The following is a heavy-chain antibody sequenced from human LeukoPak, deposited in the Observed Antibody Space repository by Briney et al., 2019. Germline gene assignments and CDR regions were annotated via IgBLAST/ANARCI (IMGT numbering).Heavy chain of an antibody. J-gene: IGHJ4*02. Sequence: GGSLRLSCAASGFTFNNYAMSWVRQAPGKGLEWVSSISGSGGSTYYADSVKGRFTISRDNSNNTLYLQMNSLRAEDTAVYYCAKDRSSGSYPRGNEYWGRGTLVTVSS. V-gene: IGHV3-23*01. CDR3: AKDRSSGSYPRGNEY. CDR1: GFTFNNYA. CDR2: ISGSGGST. D-gene: IGHD1-26*01.